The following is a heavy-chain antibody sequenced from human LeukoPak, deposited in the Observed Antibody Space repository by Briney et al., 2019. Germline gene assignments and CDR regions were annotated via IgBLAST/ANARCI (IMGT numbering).Heavy chain of an antibody. CDR2: VYHTGTT. CDR1: GGSISGYY. Sequence: SETLSLTCTVSGGSISGYYWGWIRQPPGKGLEWIVSVYHTGTTYYNPSLNSRVTISVDASKNQFSLKLSSVTAADTAVYYCARGPWRVAATLNWFDPWGQGTLVTVSS. V-gene: IGHV4-38-2*02. J-gene: IGHJ5*02. D-gene: IGHD2-15*01. CDR3: ARGPWRVAATLNWFDP.